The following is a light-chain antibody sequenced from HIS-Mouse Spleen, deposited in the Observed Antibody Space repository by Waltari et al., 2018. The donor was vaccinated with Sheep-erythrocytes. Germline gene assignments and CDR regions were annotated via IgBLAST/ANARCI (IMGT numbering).Light chain of an antibody. CDR3: QQRSNWXXT. J-gene: IGKJ3*01. CDR2: DAS. CDR1: QSVSSY. V-gene: IGKV3-11*01. Sequence: EIVLTQSPATLSLSPXERATXSCXASQSVSSYLAWYQQKPGQAPRLLIYDASNRATGIPARFSXSGXGTDFTLTISSLEPEDFAVYYCQQRSNWXXTXGPGTKVDI.